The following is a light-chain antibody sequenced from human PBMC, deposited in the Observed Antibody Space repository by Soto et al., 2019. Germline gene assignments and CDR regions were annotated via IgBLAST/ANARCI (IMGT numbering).Light chain of an antibody. CDR3: SSYTSSSTPNWV. Sequence: QSALTQPASVSGSPGQSITISCSGTSSDVGGYNYVSWYQQHPGKAPKLMIYDVSNRPSGVSNRFSGSTSGNTASLTISGLQAEDEADYYCSSYTSSSTPNWVFGGGTKVTVL. CDR2: DVS. J-gene: IGLJ3*02. V-gene: IGLV2-14*01. CDR1: SSDVGGYNY.